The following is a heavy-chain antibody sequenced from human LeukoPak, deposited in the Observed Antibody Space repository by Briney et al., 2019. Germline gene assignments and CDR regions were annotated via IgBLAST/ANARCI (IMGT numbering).Heavy chain of an antibody. CDR1: GFTFSNYA. D-gene: IGHD3-22*01. J-gene: IGHJ4*02. CDR3: AKDPYDSSGYFDY. CDR2: ISGNGGRT. Sequence: GGSLRLSCAASGFTFSNYAMSWVRQAPGKGLEWVSLISGNGGRTYYADSVKGHFTISRDNSKSTLYLQMNSLRAEDTAVYYCAKDPYDSSGYFDYWGQGTLVTVSS. V-gene: IGHV3-23*01.